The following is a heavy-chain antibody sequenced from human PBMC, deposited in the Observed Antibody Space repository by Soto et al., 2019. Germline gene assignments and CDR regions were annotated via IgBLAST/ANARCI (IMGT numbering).Heavy chain of an antibody. CDR1: GFPFTRYS. V-gene: IGHV3-21*04. D-gene: IGHD3-9*01. Sequence: PGGSLRLSFAASGFPFTRYSMNWVRQAPGKGLEWVSSISSTTNYIYYADSVKGRFTISRDNSKNTLYLQMNSLRAEDTAVYYCEKDGKGILTGYSQYWGQGTLVTVSS. CDR3: EKDGKGILTGYSQY. J-gene: IGHJ4*02. CDR2: ISSTTNYI.